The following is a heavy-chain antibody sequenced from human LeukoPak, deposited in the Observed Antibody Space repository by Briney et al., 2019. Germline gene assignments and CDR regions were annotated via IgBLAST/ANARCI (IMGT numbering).Heavy chain of an antibody. CDR1: GFTFSSYA. CDR3: ARAEPSHYYYYGMDV. J-gene: IGHJ6*02. Sequence: PGGSLRLSCAASGFTFSSYAMSWVRQAPGKGLEWVSAISGSGGSTYYADSVKGRFTISRDNSKNTLYLQMNSLRAEDTAVYYRARAEPSHYYYYGMDVWGQGTTVTVSS. CDR2: ISGSGGST. V-gene: IGHV3-23*01.